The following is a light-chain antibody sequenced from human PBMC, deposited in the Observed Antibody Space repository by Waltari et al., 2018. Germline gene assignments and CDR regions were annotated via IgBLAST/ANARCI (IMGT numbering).Light chain of an antibody. J-gene: IGLJ2*01. V-gene: IGLV2-14*03. Sequence: QSALTQPASVSGSPGQSITISCTGTSSDVGAYNYVSWYPQHPGKAPKLMIFDVSNRPSGVSNRFSGSKSGNTASLTISGLQAEDEADYYCSSYISSSTLEVFGGGTSLTVL. CDR3: SSYISSSTLEV. CDR2: DVS. CDR1: SSDVGAYNY.